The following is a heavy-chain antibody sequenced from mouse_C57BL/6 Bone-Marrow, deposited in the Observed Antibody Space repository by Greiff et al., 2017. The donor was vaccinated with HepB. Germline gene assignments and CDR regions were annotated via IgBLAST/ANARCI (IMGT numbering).Heavy chain of an antibody. CDR2: INPGSGGT. D-gene: IGHD2-9*01. Sequence: QVQLKESGAELVRPGTSVKVSCKASGYAFTNYLIEWVKQRPGQGLEWIGVINPGSGGTNYNEKFKGKATLTADKSSSTAYMQLSSLTSEDSAVYVCARSYYGNDGYAMDYWGQGTSGTVSS. V-gene: IGHV1-54*01. CDR1: GYAFTNYL. J-gene: IGHJ4*01. CDR3: ARSYYGNDGYAMDY.